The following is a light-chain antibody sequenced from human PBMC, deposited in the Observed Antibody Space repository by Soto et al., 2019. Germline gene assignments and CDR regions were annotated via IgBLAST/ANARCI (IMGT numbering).Light chain of an antibody. CDR1: QSVASSY. CDR3: HHFGSLPET. J-gene: IGKJ1*01. Sequence: EVVLTQSPGTLSLSPGERVTLSCRASQSVASSYLAWYQQTPGRAPRLLFYSASSRATGIPDRFSGSGSGTDFTLSICRLEREDFAVYYCHHFGSLPETFGQGTHVE. V-gene: IGKV3-20*01. CDR2: SAS.